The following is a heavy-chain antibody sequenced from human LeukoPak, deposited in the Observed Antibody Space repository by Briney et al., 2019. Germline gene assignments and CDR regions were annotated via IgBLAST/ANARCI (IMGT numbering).Heavy chain of an antibody. CDR1: GFTFSNYA. J-gene: IGHJ4*02. D-gene: IGHD7-27*01. V-gene: IGHV3-23*01. Sequence: LAGGSLRLSCAASGFTFSNYAMSWVRQTPGKGLEWVSSISGSGDSTYYADSAKGRFTISRDNSKNTLYLQMNSLRAEDTAVYYCARGSNWGVYYWGQGALVTVSS. CDR3: ARGSNWGVYY. CDR2: ISGSGDST.